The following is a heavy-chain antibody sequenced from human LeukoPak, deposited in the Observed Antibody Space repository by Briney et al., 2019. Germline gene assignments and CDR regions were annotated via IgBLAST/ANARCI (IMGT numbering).Heavy chain of an antibody. CDR2: ISAYNGNT. D-gene: IGHD3-22*01. J-gene: IGHJ4*02. CDR1: GYTFTSYG. CDR3: ARDPRPLRITMIVGGVGFDY. Sequence: GASVKVSCKASGYTFTSYGISWVRQAPGQGLEWMGWISAYNGNTNYAQKLQGRVTMTTDTSTSTAYMELRSLRSDDTAVYYCARDPRPLRITMIVGGVGFDYWGQGTLVTVSS. V-gene: IGHV1-18*01.